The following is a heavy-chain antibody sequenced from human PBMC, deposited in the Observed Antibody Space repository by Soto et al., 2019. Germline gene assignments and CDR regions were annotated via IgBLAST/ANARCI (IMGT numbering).Heavy chain of an antibody. J-gene: IGHJ5*02. Sequence: ASVKVSCKASGYTFTSYDINWVRQATGQGLEWMGWMNPNSGNTGYAQKFQGRVTMTRNTSISTAYMELSSLRSEDTAVYYCARGLSRYDFWSGYYNWFDPWGQGTLVTVSS. D-gene: IGHD3-3*01. CDR2: MNPNSGNT. V-gene: IGHV1-8*01. CDR1: GYTFTSYD. CDR3: ARGLSRYDFWSGYYNWFDP.